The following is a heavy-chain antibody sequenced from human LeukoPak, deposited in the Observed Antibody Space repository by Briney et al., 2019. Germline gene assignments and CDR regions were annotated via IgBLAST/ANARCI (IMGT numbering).Heavy chain of an antibody. CDR3: ARDGVVVVAAAQGGDWFDH. D-gene: IGHD2-15*01. CDR1: GYTFTGYY. J-gene: IGHJ5*02. V-gene: IGHV1-2*02. Sequence: ASVTVSCKASGYTFTGYYMHWVRQAPGQGLEWMGWINPNSGGTNYAQKFQGRVTMTRDTSISTAYMELSRLRSDDAAVYYCARDGVVVVAAAQGGDWFDHWGQGTLVTVSS. CDR2: INPNSGGT.